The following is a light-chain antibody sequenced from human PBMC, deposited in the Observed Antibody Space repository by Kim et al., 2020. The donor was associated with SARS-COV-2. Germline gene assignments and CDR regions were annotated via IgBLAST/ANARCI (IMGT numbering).Light chain of an antibody. CDR1: QGISNY. V-gene: IGKV1-27*01. CDR2: AAS. CDR3: QKYDSAPHT. J-gene: IGKJ2*01. Sequence: ASVGDRVTITCRASQGISNYLAWYQQRPGKVPKLLIYAASTLQSGVPSRFSGSGYGTEFTLTISSLQPEDVATYYCQKYDSAPHTFGRGTKLEI.